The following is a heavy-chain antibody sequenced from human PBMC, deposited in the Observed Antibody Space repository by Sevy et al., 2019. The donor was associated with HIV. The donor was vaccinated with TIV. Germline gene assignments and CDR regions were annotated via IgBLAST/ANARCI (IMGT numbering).Heavy chain of an antibody. CDR2: ISAYNGNT. CDR3: AREDPGTMIVVVDTLGAFDI. Sequence: ASVKVSCKASGYTFTSYGISWVRQAPGQGLEWMGWISAYNGNTNYAQKLQGRVTMTTDTSTSTAYMELRSLRSDDTAVYYCAREDPGTMIVVVDTLGAFDIWGQGTMVTVSS. CDR1: GYTFTSYG. D-gene: IGHD3-22*01. J-gene: IGHJ3*02. V-gene: IGHV1-18*01.